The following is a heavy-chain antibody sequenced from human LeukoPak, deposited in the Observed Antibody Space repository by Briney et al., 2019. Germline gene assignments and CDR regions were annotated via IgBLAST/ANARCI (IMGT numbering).Heavy chain of an antibody. Sequence: PSETLFLTCAVYGGSFSGYYWSWIRQPPGKGLEWIGEINHSGSTNYNPSLKSRVTISVDTSKNPFSLRLSTVTAADTAVYYCARFFRTVWELPYYWGPGTLVTVSS. CDR1: GGSFSGYY. CDR2: INHSGST. V-gene: IGHV4-34*01. J-gene: IGHJ4*02. D-gene: IGHD1-26*01. CDR3: ARFFRTVWELPYY.